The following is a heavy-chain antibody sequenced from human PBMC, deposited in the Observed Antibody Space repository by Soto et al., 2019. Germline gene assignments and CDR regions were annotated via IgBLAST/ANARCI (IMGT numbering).Heavy chain of an antibody. D-gene: IGHD6-13*01. Sequence: PSEPLSLTCSVSGGSISSSSYYWGRIRQPPGKGLEWIGSIYYSGSTYYNPSLKSRVTISVDTSKNQFSLKLTSVTAADTAVYYCASDDSSSWYGYYFDYWGQGTLVTVSS. CDR1: GGSISSSSYY. CDR3: ASDDSSSWYGYYFDY. V-gene: IGHV4-39*01. CDR2: IYYSGST. J-gene: IGHJ4*02.